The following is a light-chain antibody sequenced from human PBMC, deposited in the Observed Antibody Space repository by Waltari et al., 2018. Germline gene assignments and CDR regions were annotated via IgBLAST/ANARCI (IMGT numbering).Light chain of an antibody. J-gene: IGLJ2*01. CDR2: LNNEGSH. CDR3: QTGGTGTVV. Sequence: QLVLTQSPSASASLGASVKLTCTLSSGHSSNAIAWHQQQPEKGPRFLMKLNNEGSHSKGDGIPDRFSGSSSGAERYLIISSLQSEDEADYYCQTGGTGTVVFGGGTKLTVL. CDR1: SGHSSNA. V-gene: IGLV4-69*02.